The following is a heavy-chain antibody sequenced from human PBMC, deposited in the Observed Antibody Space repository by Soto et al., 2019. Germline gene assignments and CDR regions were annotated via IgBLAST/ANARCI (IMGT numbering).Heavy chain of an antibody. D-gene: IGHD1-26*01. V-gene: IGHV1-69*13. CDR3: ARTSIVGAISHFDY. CDR2: IIPIFGTA. CDR1: GYTFTSYD. J-gene: IGHJ4*02. Sequence: SVKVSCKASGYTFTSYDINWVRQAPGQGLEWMGGIIPIFGTANYAQKFQGRVTITADESTSTAYMELSSLRSEDTAVYYRARTSIVGAISHFDYWGQGTLVTVSS.